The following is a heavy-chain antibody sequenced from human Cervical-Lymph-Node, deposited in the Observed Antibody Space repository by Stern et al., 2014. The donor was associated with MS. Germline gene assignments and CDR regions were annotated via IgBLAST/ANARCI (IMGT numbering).Heavy chain of an antibody. CDR1: GFTFSDYY. D-gene: IGHD1-14*01. Sequence: DQLVESGGGLVKPGGSLRLSCAASGFTFSDYYMTWFRQAPGKGLEWISYITSSGRTIYYADSVKGRFTISRDNAKNSLYLQMNSLRAEDTAVYYCARIKFARRTPSDSWGQGTLVTVSS. V-gene: IGHV3-11*01. CDR3: ARIKFARRTPSDS. CDR2: ITSSGRTI. J-gene: IGHJ4*02.